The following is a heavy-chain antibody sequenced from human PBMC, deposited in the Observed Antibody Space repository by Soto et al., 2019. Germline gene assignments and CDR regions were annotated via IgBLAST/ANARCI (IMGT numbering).Heavy chain of an antibody. CDR3: ARLGIPGGTSFRYGLDV. V-gene: IGHV3-33*01. CDR1: GFTFSSYG. CDR2: IWYDGSKK. D-gene: IGHD2-2*01. Sequence: PGGSLRLSCAASGFTFSSYGMHWVRQAPGKGLEWVALIWYDGSKKYYADSVKGRFTISRDTSENTLYLQMNSLRAEDTALYYCARLGIPGGTSFRYGLDVWGQGTTVTVSS. J-gene: IGHJ6*02.